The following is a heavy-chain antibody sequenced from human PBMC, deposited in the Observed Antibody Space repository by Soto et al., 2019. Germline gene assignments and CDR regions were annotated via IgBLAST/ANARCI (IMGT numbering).Heavy chain of an antibody. Sequence: QVKLVQSGAEVKKPGSSVKVSCKASGGTFSSYAISWVRQAPGQGLEWMGGIIPIFGTANYAQKFQGRVTITADKSASTAYMELSSLRSEDTAVYYCARDVGYNYKGGMDVWGQGTTVTVSS. CDR3: ARDVGYNYKGGMDV. CDR1: GGTFSSYA. CDR2: IIPIFGTA. J-gene: IGHJ6*02. V-gene: IGHV1-69*06. D-gene: IGHD5-18*01.